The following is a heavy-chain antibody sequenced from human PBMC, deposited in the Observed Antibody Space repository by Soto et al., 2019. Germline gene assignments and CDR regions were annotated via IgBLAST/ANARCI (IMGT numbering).Heavy chain of an antibody. CDR3: ATKPRYSTVWYYFDY. D-gene: IGHD2-2*01. J-gene: IGHJ4*02. CDR2: IYHRGST. V-gene: IGHV4-59*03. CDR1: GGSPSSYY. Sequence: SQTLPLTCTVSGGSPSSYYWRWYRPPPGKALNTLGYIYHRGSTNYNPSLMSRCTISVDTSKNQLSLNLSSVTAADTAVYYCATKPRYSTVWYYFDYWGQGALVTVSS.